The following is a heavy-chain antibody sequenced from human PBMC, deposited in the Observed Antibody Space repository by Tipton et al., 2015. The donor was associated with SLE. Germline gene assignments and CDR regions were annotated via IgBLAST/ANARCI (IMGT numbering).Heavy chain of an antibody. J-gene: IGHJ3*02. CDR1: GGSFSGYY. D-gene: IGHD2-2*03. CDR3: ARVAGWIEDAFDI. Sequence: TLSLTCAVYGGSFSGYYWSWIRQPPGKGLEWTGEINHSGSTNYNPSLKSRVTISVDTSKNQFSLKLSSVTAADTAVYYCARVAGWIEDAFDIWGQGTMVTVSS. CDR2: INHSGST. V-gene: IGHV4-34*01.